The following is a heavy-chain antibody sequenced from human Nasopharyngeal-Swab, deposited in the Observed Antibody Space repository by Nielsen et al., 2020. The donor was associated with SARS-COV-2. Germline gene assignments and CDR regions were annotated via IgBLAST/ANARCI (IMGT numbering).Heavy chain of an antibody. CDR2: ISSSSSYI. D-gene: IGHD3-10*01. V-gene: IGHV3-21*01. J-gene: IGHJ4*02. Sequence: GGSLRLSCAASGFTFSSYSMNWVRQAPGKGLEWVSSISSSSSYIYYADSVKGRFTISRDNAKNSLYLQMNSLRAGDTAVYYCARIGGDGDYFDYWGQGTLVTVSS. CDR1: GFTFSSYS. CDR3: ARIGGDGDYFDY.